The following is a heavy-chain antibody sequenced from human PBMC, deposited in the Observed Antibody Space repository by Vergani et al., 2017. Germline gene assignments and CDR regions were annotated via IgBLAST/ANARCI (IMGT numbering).Heavy chain of an antibody. V-gene: IGHV3-74*03. CDR2: IDEYGNRA. J-gene: IGHJ5*01. CDR3: VRSEYCTGIACNTRFDS. CDR1: GFSSNTYW. Sequence: EVQLVESGGGSVQSGGSLRLSCVASGFSSNTYWMHWARQVPGKGLMGVARIDEYGNRATYGDFETGRFTISRDNAKNTVFLQMNNLRADDAGVYYCVRSEYCTGIACNTRFDSWGQGALVTVSS. D-gene: IGHD2-8*02.